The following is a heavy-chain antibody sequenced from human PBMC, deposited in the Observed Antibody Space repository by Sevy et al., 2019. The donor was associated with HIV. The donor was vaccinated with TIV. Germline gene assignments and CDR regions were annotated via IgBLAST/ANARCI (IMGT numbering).Heavy chain of an antibody. CDR2: ISSGGST. CDR1: RFTVSSNY. Sequence: GGSLRLSCAASRFTVSSNYMSWVRQAPGKGLEWVSVISSGGSTYYAYSVKGRFTISRDNSKNTLYLQMNSLRAEDTAVYYCARDRQQPRNYYYYGMDVWGQGTTVTVSS. V-gene: IGHV3-53*01. CDR3: ARDRQQPRNYYYYGMDV. D-gene: IGHD1-1*01. J-gene: IGHJ6*02.